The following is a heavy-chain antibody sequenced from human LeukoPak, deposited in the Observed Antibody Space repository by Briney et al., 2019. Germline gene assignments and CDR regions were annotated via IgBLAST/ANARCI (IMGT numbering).Heavy chain of an antibody. CDR2: ISDSGGST. V-gene: IGHV3-23*01. Sequence: GGSLRLSCAASGFTFSSYAMSWVRQAPGKGLEWVSAISDSGGSTYDADFVKGRFTISRDNSKNTLYLQMNSLRAEDTAVYYCAKDTSIGRYCTNGVCSPFDYWGQGTLVTVSS. J-gene: IGHJ4*02. D-gene: IGHD2-8*01. CDR1: GFTFSSYA. CDR3: AKDTSIGRYCTNGVCSPFDY.